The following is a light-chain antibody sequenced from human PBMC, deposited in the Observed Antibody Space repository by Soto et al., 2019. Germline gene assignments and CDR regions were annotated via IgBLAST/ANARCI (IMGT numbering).Light chain of an antibody. CDR3: QQYNNWPIT. CDR2: GAS. CDR1: QSVTSN. J-gene: IGKJ5*01. V-gene: IGKV3D-15*01. Sequence: EIVLTQSPGTLSLSPGERATLSCRASQSVTSNYLAWYQQKPGQAPRLLVYGASSRATGISDRFSGSGSGTEFALTISSLQSEDFAVYYCQQYNNWPITFGQGTRLEIK.